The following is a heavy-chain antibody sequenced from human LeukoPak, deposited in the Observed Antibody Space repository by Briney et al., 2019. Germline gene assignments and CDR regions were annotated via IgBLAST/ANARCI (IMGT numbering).Heavy chain of an antibody. CDR3: AKARYSSGWRKYFQH. Sequence: GGSLRLSCAASGFTFSSYAMSWVRQAPGKGLEWVSVISGSGGSTYYADSVKGRFTISRDNSKNTLYLQMNSLRAEDTAVYYCAKARYSSGWRKYFQHWGQGTLVTVSS. CDR1: GFTFSSYA. V-gene: IGHV3-23*01. CDR2: ISGSGGST. J-gene: IGHJ1*01. D-gene: IGHD6-19*01.